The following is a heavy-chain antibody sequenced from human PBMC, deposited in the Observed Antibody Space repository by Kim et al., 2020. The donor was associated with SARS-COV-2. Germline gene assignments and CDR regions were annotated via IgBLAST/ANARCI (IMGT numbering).Heavy chain of an antibody. CDR3: ASGNSSSWYSNYYYYYGMDV. Sequence: GGSLRLSCAASGFTVSSNYMSWVRQAPGKGLEWVSAIYSGGSTYYADSVKGRFTISRDNSKNTLYLQMNSLRAEDTAVYYCASGNSSSWYSNYYYYYGMDVWGQGTTVTVSS. V-gene: IGHV3-53*01. CDR1: GFTVSSNY. CDR2: IYSGGST. D-gene: IGHD6-13*01. J-gene: IGHJ6*02.